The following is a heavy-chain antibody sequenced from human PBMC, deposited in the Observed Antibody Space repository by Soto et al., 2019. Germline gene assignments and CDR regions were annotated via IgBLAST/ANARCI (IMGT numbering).Heavy chain of an antibody. J-gene: IGHJ4*02. Sequence: QVQLQVSGPGLVKPSQTLSLMCSVSGTSLRSGGNYWSWIRQHPVKGLGWIGQIYHSGTTYYNPSLKSGVTISVAASQSQFSLMLDYVTAADRAVYYCARARDLFGGHFDYWGRGILVTVSS. CDR3: ARARDLFGGHFDY. CDR2: IYHSGTT. CDR1: GTSLRSGGNY. D-gene: IGHD3-10*01. V-gene: IGHV4-31*02.